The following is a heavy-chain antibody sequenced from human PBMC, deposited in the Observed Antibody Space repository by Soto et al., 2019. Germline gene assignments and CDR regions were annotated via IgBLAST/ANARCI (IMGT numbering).Heavy chain of an antibody. V-gene: IGHV4-39*01. CDR2: IYYSGST. Sequence: PSETLSLTCTVSGGSISSSSYYWGWIRQPPGKGLEWIGSIYYSGSTYYNPSLKSRVTISVDTSKNQFSLKLSSVTAADTAVYYCARHMYYYDSSGYLPPLDFDYFDYWGQGTLVTVSS. D-gene: IGHD3-22*01. J-gene: IGHJ4*02. CDR3: ARHMYYYDSSGYLPPLDFDYFDY. CDR1: GGSISSSSYY.